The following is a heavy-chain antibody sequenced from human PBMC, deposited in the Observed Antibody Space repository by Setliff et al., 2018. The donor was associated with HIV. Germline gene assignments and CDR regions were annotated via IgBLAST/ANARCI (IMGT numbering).Heavy chain of an antibody. D-gene: IGHD6-19*01. J-gene: IGHJ4*02. Sequence: SETLSLTCAVSGGSIRSSNWWSWVRQPPGKGLEWIGEINDSGNTNYNPSLKSRFTISIDTSKNHFSLRLKSVTAADTAVFYCARRTSFKGGAVAGHFDYWGQGTPVTVSS. CDR3: ARRTSFKGGAVAGHFDY. CDR2: INDSGNT. CDR1: GGSIRSSNW. V-gene: IGHV4-4*02.